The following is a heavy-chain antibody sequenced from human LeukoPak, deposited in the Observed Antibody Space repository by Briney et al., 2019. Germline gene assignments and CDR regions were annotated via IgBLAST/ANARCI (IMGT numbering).Heavy chain of an antibody. V-gene: IGHV3-20*04. CDR1: GFTFDDYG. CDR3: ARDGGSATRYNYYYYYMDV. Sequence: GGSLRLSCGVSGFTFDDYGMSWVRQAPGNGLEWVSGINWNSGSTGYADSVKGRFTISRDNAKNSLYLQMNSLRAEDTALYYCARDGGSATRYNYYYYYMDVWGKGTTVTVSS. CDR2: INWNSGST. J-gene: IGHJ6*03. D-gene: IGHD1-26*01.